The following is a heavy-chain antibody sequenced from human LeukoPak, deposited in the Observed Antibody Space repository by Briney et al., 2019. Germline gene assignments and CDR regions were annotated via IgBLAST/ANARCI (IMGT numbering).Heavy chain of an antibody. CDR1: GGSISSSSYY. J-gene: IGHJ4*02. CDR3: ARLNCGGDCYSSGFDY. Sequence: SETLSLTCTVSGGSISSSSYYWGWIRQPPGKGLEWIGSIYYSGSTYYNPSLKSRVTISVDTSKNQFSLKLSSVTAADTAVYYCARLNCGGDCYSSGFDYWGQGTLVTVSS. D-gene: IGHD2-21*02. V-gene: IGHV4-39*01. CDR2: IYYSGST.